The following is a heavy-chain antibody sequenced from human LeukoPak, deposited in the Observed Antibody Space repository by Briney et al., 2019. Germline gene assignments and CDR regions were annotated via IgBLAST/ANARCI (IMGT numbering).Heavy chain of an antibody. Sequence: GGSLRLSCAASGFTFSGSTMNWVRQAPGKGLEWVSFISTSSSYIYYADSVRGRFTISRDNAKNSLYLQMNSLRAEDTAVYYCAELGITMIGGVWGKGTTVTISS. CDR3: AELGITMIGGV. D-gene: IGHD3-10*02. CDR2: ISTSSSYI. CDR1: GFTFSGST. V-gene: IGHV3-21*01. J-gene: IGHJ6*04.